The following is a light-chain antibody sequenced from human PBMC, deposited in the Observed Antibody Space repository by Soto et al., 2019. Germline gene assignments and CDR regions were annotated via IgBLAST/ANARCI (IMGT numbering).Light chain of an antibody. Sequence: EIVMTQSPATLSVSPGERATLSCRASQSVSSNLAWDQQKPGQAPSLLIYGASTRATGIPARFSGSGSGTEFTLTISSLQSEDFAIYFCQHYNNWPPDRTFGQGTKVEIK. V-gene: IGKV3-15*01. J-gene: IGKJ1*01. CDR3: QHYNNWPPDRT. CDR1: QSVSSN. CDR2: GAS.